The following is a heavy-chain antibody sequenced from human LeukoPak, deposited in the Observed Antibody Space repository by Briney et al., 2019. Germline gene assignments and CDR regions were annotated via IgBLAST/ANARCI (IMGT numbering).Heavy chain of an antibody. J-gene: IGHJ3*02. CDR1: GFTFSSYS. Sequence: GGSLRLSCAASGFTFSSYSMNWVRQAPGKGLEWVSYISSSRRTIYYADSVKGRFTISRDNAKNSLYLQMNRLRDEDTAVYYCARYRAVGPSGAFDIWGQGTMVTVSS. CDR2: ISSSRRTI. V-gene: IGHV3-48*02. CDR3: ARYRAVGPSGAFDI. D-gene: IGHD1-14*01.